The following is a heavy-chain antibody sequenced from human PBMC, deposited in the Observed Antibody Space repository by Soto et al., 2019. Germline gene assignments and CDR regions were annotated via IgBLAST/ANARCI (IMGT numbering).Heavy chain of an antibody. Sequence: QVQLQESGPGLVKPSGTLSLTCAVSGDSISNSRWWTWVRQPPGKGLEWIGDIFHSGDTNYNPSLKSRVFISVDKSQNQFSLKVSSVTAADTAVYYWAYSTGWYRNDVWGQGTLVTVSS. J-gene: IGHJ3*01. D-gene: IGHD6-19*01. V-gene: IGHV4-4*02. CDR2: IFHSGDT. CDR3: AYSTGWYRNDV. CDR1: GDSISNSRW.